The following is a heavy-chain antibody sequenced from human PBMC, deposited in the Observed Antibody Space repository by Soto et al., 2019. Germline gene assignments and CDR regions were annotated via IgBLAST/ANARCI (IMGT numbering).Heavy chain of an antibody. D-gene: IGHD3-10*01. CDR3: AHKGLVSPYWYFDL. Sequence: QITLKESGPTLVKPTQTLTLTCTFSGFSLSTSGVGVGWIRQPPGKALEWLALIYWDDDKLYSPSLKSRLTIKKDTSKNQVVLTMTNMDPVDTATYYCAHKGLVSPYWYFDLWGRGTLVTVSS. CDR1: GFSLSTSGVG. J-gene: IGHJ2*01. CDR2: IYWDDDK. V-gene: IGHV2-5*02.